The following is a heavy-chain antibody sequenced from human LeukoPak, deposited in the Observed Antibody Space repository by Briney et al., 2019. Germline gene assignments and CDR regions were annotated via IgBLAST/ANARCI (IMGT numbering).Heavy chain of an antibody. CDR1: GYTLTELS. CDR2: INTNTGNP. D-gene: IGHD4-17*01. J-gene: IGHJ4*02. V-gene: IGHV7-4-1*02. CDR3: ARDYGDYGPITGDY. Sequence: GASVKVSCKVSGYTLTELSMHWVRQAPGKGLEWMGWINTNTGNPTYAQGFTGRFVFSLDTSVSTAYLQISSLKAEDTAVYYCARDYGDYGPITGDYWGQGTLVTVSS.